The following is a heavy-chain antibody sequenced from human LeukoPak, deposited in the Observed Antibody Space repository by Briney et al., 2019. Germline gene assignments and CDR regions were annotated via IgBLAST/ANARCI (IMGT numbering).Heavy chain of an antibody. CDR2: IRKKPDSYTP. V-gene: IGHV3-72*01. D-gene: IGHD3-10*01. CDR1: GFTFIDHH. J-gene: IGHJ4*02. CDR3: ARVHASGSFHWDF. Sequence: GGSLRLSCAASGFTFIDHHMDWVRQAPGKGRVWVGTIRKKPDSYTPEYAASVKGRVTISRDDSKNSLYLEMNSLKTEDTALYYCARVHASGSFHWDFWGQGTLVTVSS.